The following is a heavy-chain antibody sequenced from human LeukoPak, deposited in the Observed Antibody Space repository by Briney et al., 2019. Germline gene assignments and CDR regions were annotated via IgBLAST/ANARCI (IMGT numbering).Heavy chain of an antibody. J-gene: IGHJ1*01. V-gene: IGHV3-30*18. CDR3: AKRKQWLAYQH. CDR2: ISYDGRNK. D-gene: IGHD6-19*01. CDR1: GFTFSRYG. Sequence: PGGSLRLSCAASGFTFSRYGLHWVRQSPGKGLEWLAVISYDGRNKYYADSVKGRFTISRDNSKNTLYLQMNSLRAEDTAVYYCAKRKQWLAYQHWGQGTLVTVSS.